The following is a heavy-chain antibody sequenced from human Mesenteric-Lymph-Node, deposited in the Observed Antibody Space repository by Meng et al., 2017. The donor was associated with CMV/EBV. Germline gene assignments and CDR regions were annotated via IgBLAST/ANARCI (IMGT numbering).Heavy chain of an antibody. D-gene: IGHD6-6*01. CDR2: IYYSGST. Sequence: SETLSLTCTVSGGSISSYYWSWIRQPPGKGLEWIGYIYYSGSTNYNPSLKSRVTISVDTSKNQFSLKLSSVTAADTAVYYCARDKYEYSSSSPNWFDPWGQGTLVTVSS. CDR3: ARDKYEYSSSSPNWFDP. V-gene: IGHV4-59*12. J-gene: IGHJ5*02. CDR1: GGSISSYY.